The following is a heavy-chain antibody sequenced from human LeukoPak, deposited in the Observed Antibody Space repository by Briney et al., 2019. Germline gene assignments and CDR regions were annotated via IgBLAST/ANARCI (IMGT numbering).Heavy chain of an antibody. J-gene: IGHJ5*02. D-gene: IGHD3-16*02. Sequence: ASVKVSCKASGYTFTGYYMHWVRQAPGQGLEWMGWINPNSGGTNYAQKFQGRVVMTMDTAISTAYLALTGLTYDDTAIYYCATSFYRQTDAWGQGSLVTVSS. CDR2: INPNSGGT. CDR3: ATSFYRQTDA. CDR1: GYTFTGYY. V-gene: IGHV1-2*02.